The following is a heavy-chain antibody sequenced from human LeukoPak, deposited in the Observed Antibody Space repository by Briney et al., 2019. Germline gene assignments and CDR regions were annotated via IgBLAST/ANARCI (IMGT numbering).Heavy chain of an antibody. D-gene: IGHD3-9*01. Sequence: PSETLSLTCTVSGGSISSYYWSWIRQPPGRGLEWIGYIFYSGRTNYNPSLESRVTISLDTSKKQFSLKLSSVTAADTAVYYCARRDWDYYYSMDVWGQGTTVTVAS. CDR1: GGSISSYY. CDR3: ARRDWDYYYSMDV. CDR2: IFYSGRT. V-gene: IGHV4-59*01. J-gene: IGHJ6*02.